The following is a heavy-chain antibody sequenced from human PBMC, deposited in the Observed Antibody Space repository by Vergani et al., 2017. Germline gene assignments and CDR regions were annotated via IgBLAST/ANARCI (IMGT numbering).Heavy chain of an antibody. CDR2: LSTTGGA. CDR1: GVSVMDYN. V-gene: IGHV4-59*02. Sequence: QAQLQESGPGLVKPSETLSPTCHVLGVSVMDYNCNWIRQAPGKGLEWIGSLSTTGGATHASHNPSLKSRVSISVDTSKSQFSLRLTSVTAADSAIYYCAGDTHSWQRADRWGQGLLVSVSS. D-gene: IGHD6-13*01. J-gene: IGHJ5*02. CDR3: AGDTHSWQRADR.